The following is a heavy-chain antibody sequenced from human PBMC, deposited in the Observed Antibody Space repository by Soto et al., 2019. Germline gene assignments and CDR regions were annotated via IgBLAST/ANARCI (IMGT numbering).Heavy chain of an antibody. CDR3: ARVNTYGEQWFDP. CDR1: GGSISSGGYY. D-gene: IGHD4-17*01. J-gene: IGHJ5*02. Sequence: SETLSLTCTVSGGSISSGGYYWSWIRQHPGKGLEWIGYIYYSGSTYYNPSLKSRVTISVDTSKNQFSLKLSSVTAADTAVYYCARVNTYGEQWFDPWGQGTLVTVSS. V-gene: IGHV4-31*03. CDR2: IYYSGST.